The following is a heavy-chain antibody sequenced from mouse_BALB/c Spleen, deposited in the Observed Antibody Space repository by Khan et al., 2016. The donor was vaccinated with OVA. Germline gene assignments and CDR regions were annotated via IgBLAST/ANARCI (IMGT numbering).Heavy chain of an antibody. CDR1: GYTFTRYW. D-gene: IGHD1-1*02. Sequence: QVQLQQSGAELARPGASVKLSCKASGYTFTRYWMLWVKQRPGQGLEWIWAIYPGDGDTKYTHKFKGKATLTADKSSSSAYMQLSSLASEDSAVYYCASHYGHYFDYWGQGTTLTGSS. CDR3: ASHYGHYFDY. CDR2: IYPGDGDT. V-gene: IGHV1-87*01. J-gene: IGHJ2*01.